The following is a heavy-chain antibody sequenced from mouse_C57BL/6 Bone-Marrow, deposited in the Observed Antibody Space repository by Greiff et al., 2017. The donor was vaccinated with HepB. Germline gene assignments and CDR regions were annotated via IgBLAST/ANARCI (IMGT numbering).Heavy chain of an antibody. D-gene: IGHD1-1*01. CDR1: GYTFTSYW. J-gene: IGHJ4*01. CDR2: IHPNSGST. Sequence: QVQLQQPGAELVKPGASVKLSCKASGYTFTSYWMHWVKQRPGQGLEWIGMIHPNSGSTNDNEKFKGKATLTVDKSSSTAYMQLSSLTSEDSAVYYCARWRITTVDYYAMDYWGQGTSVTVSS. V-gene: IGHV1-64*01. CDR3: ARWRITTVDYYAMDY.